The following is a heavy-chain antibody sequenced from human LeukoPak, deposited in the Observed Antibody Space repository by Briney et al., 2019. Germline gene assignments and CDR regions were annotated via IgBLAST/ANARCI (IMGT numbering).Heavy chain of an antibody. Sequence: GESLKIPCNGSGYSFTNYWIGLVRPMPGEGPEWKGIIFPGYSDPIYRLSFQGHDTFSAHKALNAAYLQWSSLKGSDSGIYYCARHSVSGNCARGNCYSDAFDLWGQGTMVTVCS. CDR3: ARHSVSGNCARGNCYSDAFDL. CDR2: IFPGYSDP. V-gene: IGHV5-51*01. J-gene: IGHJ3*01. CDR1: GYSFTNYW. D-gene: IGHD2-15*01.